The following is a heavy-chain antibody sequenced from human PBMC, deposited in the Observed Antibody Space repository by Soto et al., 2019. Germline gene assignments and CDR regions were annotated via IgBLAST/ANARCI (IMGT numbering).Heavy chain of an antibody. J-gene: IGHJ4*02. V-gene: IGHV3-23*01. D-gene: IGHD1-1*01. Sequence: PGGSLRLSCSASGFTFSSYVMSWVRQAPGKGLEWVSAISGNGDRTYFGDSVKGRVTVSRDNSKNTLYLQMNSLRAEDTAIYYCAKEYTQLLAHFDYWGQGTLVTVSS. CDR2: ISGNGDRT. CDR1: GFTFSSYV. CDR3: AKEYTQLLAHFDY.